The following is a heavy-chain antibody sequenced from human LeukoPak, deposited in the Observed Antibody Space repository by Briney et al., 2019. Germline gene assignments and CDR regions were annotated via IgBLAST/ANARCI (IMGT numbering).Heavy chain of an antibody. Sequence: PSETLSLTCTVSGGSVSSYYWSWIRQPPGKGLEWIGYIYTSGNTNSNPSLKSRVTISGDTSKNQFSLKLISVTAADTAVYYCARHLHSDGSGSYLNWLDPWGQGTLVTVSS. V-gene: IGHV4-4*09. CDR1: GGSVSSYY. CDR3: ARHLHSDGSGSYLNWLDP. J-gene: IGHJ5*02. D-gene: IGHD3-10*01. CDR2: IYTSGNT.